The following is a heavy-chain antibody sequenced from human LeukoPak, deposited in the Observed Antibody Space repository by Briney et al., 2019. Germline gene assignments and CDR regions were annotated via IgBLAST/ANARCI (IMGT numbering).Heavy chain of an antibody. V-gene: IGHV3-49*04. Sequence: PGGSLRLSCTAPGFTFGDYAMSWVRQAPGKGLEWVGFIRSKAYGGTTEYAAPVKGRFTISRDDSKSIAYLQMNSLKTEDTAVYYCTRDASNYDFWSGYLNWFDPWGQGTLVTVSS. CDR2: IRSKAYGGTT. J-gene: IGHJ5*02. CDR1: GFTFGDYA. D-gene: IGHD3-3*01. CDR3: TRDASNYDFWSGYLNWFDP.